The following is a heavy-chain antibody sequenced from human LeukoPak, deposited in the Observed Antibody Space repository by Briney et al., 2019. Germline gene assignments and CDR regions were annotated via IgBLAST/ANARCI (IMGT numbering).Heavy chain of an antibody. CDR1: GGSFSGYY. V-gene: IGHV4-34*01. CDR2: INHSGST. J-gene: IGHJ3*02. CDR3: ASTYSLYDAFDI. Sequence: SETGSLTCAVYGGSFSGYYWSWVRQPPGKGLEWIGEINHSGSTNYNPSLKSRVTISVDTSKNQFSLKPISVTAADTAVYYCASTYSLYDAFDIWGQGTMVTVSS. D-gene: IGHD1-26*01.